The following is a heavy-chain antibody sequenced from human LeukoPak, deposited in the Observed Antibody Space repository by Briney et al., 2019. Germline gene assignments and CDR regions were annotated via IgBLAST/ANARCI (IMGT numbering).Heavy chain of an antibody. D-gene: IGHD3-10*01. J-gene: IGHJ5*02. CDR2: IYHSGST. CDR3: AREGITMVRGIANWFDP. CDR1: GGSISSSNW. Sequence: SETLSLTCAVSGGSISSSNWWSWVRQPPGQGLEWIGEIYHSGSTNYNPSLKSRVTISVDKSKNQFSLKLSSVTAADTAVYYCAREGITMVRGIANWFDPWGQGTLVTVSS. V-gene: IGHV4-4*02.